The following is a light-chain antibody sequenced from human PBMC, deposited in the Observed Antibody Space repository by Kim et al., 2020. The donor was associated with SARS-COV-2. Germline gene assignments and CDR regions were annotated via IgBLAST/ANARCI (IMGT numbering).Light chain of an antibody. J-gene: IGLJ2*01. CDR3: QAWDSSTVV. CDR1: KLGDKY. CDR2: QDS. Sequence: ASTGQTASITCSGDKLGDKYACWYQQKPGQSPVLVIYQDSKRPSGIPERFSGSNSGNTATLTISGTQAMDEADYYCQAWDSSTVVFGGGTQLTVL. V-gene: IGLV3-1*01.